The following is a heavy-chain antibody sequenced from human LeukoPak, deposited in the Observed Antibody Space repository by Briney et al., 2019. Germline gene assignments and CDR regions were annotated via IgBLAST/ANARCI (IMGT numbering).Heavy chain of an antibody. CDR2: TYYRSKWYN. D-gene: IGHD6-19*01. Sequence: SQTLSLTCGISGDSVSSNSVAWTWIRQSPSRGPEWLGRTYYRSKWYNDYAVSVKSRITINADTSKNQFSLQLNSVTPEDTAVYYCARAVAGRPDYWGQGTLVTVSS. J-gene: IGHJ4*02. CDR3: ARAVAGRPDY. CDR1: GDSVSSNSVA. V-gene: IGHV6-1*01.